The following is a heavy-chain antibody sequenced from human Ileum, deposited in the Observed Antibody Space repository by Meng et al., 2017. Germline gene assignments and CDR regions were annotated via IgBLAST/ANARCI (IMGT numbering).Heavy chain of an antibody. D-gene: IGHD2-15*01. V-gene: IGHV1-3*04. CDR3: ARERQTSGEDY. CDR2: INTDNGET. J-gene: IGHJ4*02. Sequence: QCQLVKSGAGGKKPGASWKVSCKASGYTFTNYAIQWVRQAPGQRLEWVGWINTDNGETTYSQNFQDRVTLNRDTSAGTVYMYLNSLISEDTAIYYCARERQTSGEDYWGQGTLVTVSS. CDR1: GYTFTNYA.